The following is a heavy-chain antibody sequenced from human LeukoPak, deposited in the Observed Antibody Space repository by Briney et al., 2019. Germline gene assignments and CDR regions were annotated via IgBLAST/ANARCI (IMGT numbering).Heavy chain of an antibody. V-gene: IGHV4-39*07. CDR2: IYHSGST. CDR1: GVSISSSNSY. D-gene: IGHD2-8*02. Sequence: PSETLSLTCTVSGVSISSSNSYWGWIRQPPGKGLEWIGSIYHSGSTYYNPSLKNRVTISVDTSNNQFSLKLSSVTAADTAVYYCTRNPTGGYYYFDYWGQGMLVTVSS. CDR3: TRNPTGGYYYFDY. J-gene: IGHJ4*02.